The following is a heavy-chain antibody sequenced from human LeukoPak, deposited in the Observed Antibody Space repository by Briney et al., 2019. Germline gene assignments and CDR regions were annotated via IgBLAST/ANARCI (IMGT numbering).Heavy chain of an antibody. CDR2: IIPILGIA. Sequence: ASVKVSCKVSGGTFSSYAISWVRQAPGQGLEWMGRIIPILGIANYAQKFQGRVTITADKSTSTAYMELSSLRSEDTAVYYCASYRYSSSWYVFDPWGQRTLVTVSS. V-gene: IGHV1-69*04. CDR3: ASYRYSSSWYVFDP. CDR1: GGTFSSYA. J-gene: IGHJ5*02. D-gene: IGHD6-13*01.